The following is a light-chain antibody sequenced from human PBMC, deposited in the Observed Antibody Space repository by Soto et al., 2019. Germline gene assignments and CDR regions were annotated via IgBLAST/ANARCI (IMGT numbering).Light chain of an antibody. CDR1: QSLSKNY. Sequence: EIVLTQSPGTLSLSPGERATLSCRASQSLSKNYLAWYQLKPGQAPRLLIHDASNRATGIPDRFSGSGSGTDFTLTISSLEPEDSAVYYCQQCVAAPLTFGPGTKVEI. CDR2: DAS. CDR3: QQCVAAPLT. J-gene: IGKJ1*01. V-gene: IGKV3-20*01.